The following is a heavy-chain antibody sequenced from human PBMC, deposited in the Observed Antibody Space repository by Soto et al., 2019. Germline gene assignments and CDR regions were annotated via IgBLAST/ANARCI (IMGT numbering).Heavy chain of an antibody. J-gene: IGHJ5*02. D-gene: IGHD3-10*01. V-gene: IGHV4-39*01. CDR2: IYYSGST. CDR3: ARLGWDLYGSGSYHRGNWFDP. Sequence: LETLSLTCTVSGGSISSSSYYWGWIRQPPGKGLEWIGSIYYSGSTYYNPSLKSRVTISVDTSKNQFSLKLSSVTAADTAVYYCARLGWDLYGSGSYHRGNWFDPWGQGTLVTVSS. CDR1: GGSISSSSYY.